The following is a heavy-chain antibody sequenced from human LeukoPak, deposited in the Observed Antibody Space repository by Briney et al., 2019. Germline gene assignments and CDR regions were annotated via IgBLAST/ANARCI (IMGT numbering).Heavy chain of an antibody. CDR1: GYSISSGYY. CDR2: IYHSGST. D-gene: IGHD3-22*01. J-gene: IGHJ4*02. Sequence: PSETLSLTCAVSGYSISSGYYWGWLRQPPGKGLEWIGSIYHSGSTYYNPSLKSRVTISVDTSKNQFSLKLSSVTAADTAVYYCASTYYYDSSGYYGFDYWGQGTLVTVS. V-gene: IGHV4-38-2*01. CDR3: ASTYYYDSSGYYGFDY.